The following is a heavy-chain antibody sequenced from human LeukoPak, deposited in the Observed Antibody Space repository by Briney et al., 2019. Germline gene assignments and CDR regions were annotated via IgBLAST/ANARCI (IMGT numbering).Heavy chain of an antibody. CDR1: GGSISSYY. CDR2: INHSGST. Sequence: SETLSLTCTVSGGSISSYYWSWIRQPPGKGLEWIGEINHSGSTNYNPSLKSRVTISVDTSKNQFSLRLSSVTAADTAVYYCARVASPGEAVRSYYYGMDVWGQGTTVTVSS. J-gene: IGHJ6*02. V-gene: IGHV4-34*01. D-gene: IGHD4-17*01. CDR3: ARVASPGEAVRSYYYGMDV.